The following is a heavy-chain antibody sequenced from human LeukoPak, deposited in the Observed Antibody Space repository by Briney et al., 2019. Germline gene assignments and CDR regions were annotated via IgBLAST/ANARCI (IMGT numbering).Heavy chain of an antibody. J-gene: IGHJ4*02. Sequence: TSETLSLTCAVYGGSFSGYYWSWIRQPPGKGLEWIGEINHSGSTNYNPSLKSRVTISVDTSKNQFSLKLSSVTAADTAVYYCARGRGPTPILRYFDWFQGTLVTVSS. V-gene: IGHV4-34*01. D-gene: IGHD3-9*01. CDR1: GGSFSGYY. CDR3: ARGRGPTPILRYFD. CDR2: INHSGST.